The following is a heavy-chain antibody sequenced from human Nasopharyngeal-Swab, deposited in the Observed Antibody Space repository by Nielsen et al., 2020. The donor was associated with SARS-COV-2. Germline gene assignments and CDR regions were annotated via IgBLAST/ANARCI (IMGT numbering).Heavy chain of an antibody. CDR3: AKDTSSSWYVGWLDP. Sequence: GGFLRLSCAASGFTFDDYAMHWVRQAPGKGLEWVSGISWNSGSIGYADSVKGRFTISRDNAKNSLYLQMNSLRAEDTALYYCAKDTSSSWYVGWLDPWGQGTLVTVSS. D-gene: IGHD6-13*01. CDR2: ISWNSGSI. V-gene: IGHV3-9*01. CDR1: GFTFDDYA. J-gene: IGHJ5*02.